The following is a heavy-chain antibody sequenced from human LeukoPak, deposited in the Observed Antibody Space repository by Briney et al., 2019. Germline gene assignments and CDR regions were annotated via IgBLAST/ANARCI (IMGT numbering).Heavy chain of an antibody. V-gene: IGHV3-48*03. Sequence: GGSLRLSCAASGFTLSSYEMNWVRLAPGKGQEWISYISRTGNSIYYADSVKGRFTISRDSAKNSLYLQMNSLRAEDTAVYYCAKDRVAVAVDYFDYLGQGTLVTVSS. CDR2: ISRTGNSI. D-gene: IGHD6-19*01. CDR1: GFTLSSYE. J-gene: IGHJ4*02. CDR3: AKDRVAVAVDYFDY.